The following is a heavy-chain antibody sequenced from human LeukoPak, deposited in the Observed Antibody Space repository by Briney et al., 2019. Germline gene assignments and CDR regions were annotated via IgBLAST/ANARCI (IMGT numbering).Heavy chain of an antibody. Sequence: PGGSLRLSCAASGFTFSRYAMHWVRQAPGKGLEWVALISYNGRNKYYADSVKGRFTISRDNSKNTLYLQMNSLRPEDTAVYYCARSDWFRGEETPTWGQGTLVTVSS. J-gene: IGHJ5*02. V-gene: IGHV3-30*03. CDR3: ARSDWFRGEETPT. CDR2: ISYNGRNK. CDR1: GFTFSRYA. D-gene: IGHD3-9*01.